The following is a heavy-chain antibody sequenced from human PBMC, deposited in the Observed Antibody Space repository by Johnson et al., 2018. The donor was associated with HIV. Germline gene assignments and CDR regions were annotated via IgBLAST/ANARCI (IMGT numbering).Heavy chain of an antibody. J-gene: IGHJ3*02. D-gene: IGHD1-26*01. CDR3: AKLVGASDAFDI. CDR2: ISPDESKT. V-gene: IGHV3-74*02. CDR1: GFSFSNYW. Sequence: VQLVESGGDLVQPGGSLRLSCVASGFSFSNYWMHWVRQAPGKGPVWVSRISPDESKTDYADSVKCRFTISRDNAKNTLYLQMNSLRAEDTAVYYCAKLVGASDAFDIWGQGTMVTVSS.